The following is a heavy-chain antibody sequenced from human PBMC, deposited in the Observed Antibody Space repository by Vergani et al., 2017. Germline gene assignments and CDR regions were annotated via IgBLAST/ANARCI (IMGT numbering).Heavy chain of an antibody. J-gene: IGHJ6*02. D-gene: IGHD6-19*01. CDR3: ARDTAXAGGRTYYHYGMDV. CDR1: GFTFSSYS. Sequence: EVQLVESGGGLVKPGGSLRLSCAASGFTFSSYSMNWVRQAPGKGLEWVSSISSSSSYIYYADSVKGRFTISRDNAKNSLYLQMNSLRAEDTAVYYCARDTAXAGGRTYYHYGMDVWGQGTTVTVSS. CDR2: ISSSSSYI. V-gene: IGHV3-21*01.